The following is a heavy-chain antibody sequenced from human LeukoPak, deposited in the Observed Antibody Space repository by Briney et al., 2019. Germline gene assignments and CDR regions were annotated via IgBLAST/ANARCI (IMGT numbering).Heavy chain of an antibody. D-gene: IGHD1-26*01. CDR3: ATPTELPFDY. CDR1: GFTFSGFW. J-gene: IGHJ4*02. CDR2: ISGSGGGT. V-gene: IGHV3-23*01. Sequence: GGSLRLSCVASGFTFSGFWMSWVRQAPGKGLEWVSAISGSGGGTYYADSVKGRFTISRDNSKNTLYLQMNSLRAEDTAVYYCATPTELPFDYWGQGTLVTVSS.